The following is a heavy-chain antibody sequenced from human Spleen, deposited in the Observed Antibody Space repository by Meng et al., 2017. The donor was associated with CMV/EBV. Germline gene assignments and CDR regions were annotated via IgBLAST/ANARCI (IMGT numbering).Heavy chain of an antibody. CDR2: INPIFGTT. CDR1: TLRTYG. CDR3: ARDLTVDIDMVNDYYGLDV. Sequence: TLRTYGISWVRQAPGQGLEWMGGINPIFGTTHSAQKFQGRVTITTDESTNTAYMELSSLRSEDTAVYYCARDLTVDIDMVNDYYGLDVWGLGTLVTVSS. D-gene: IGHD5-18*01. J-gene: IGHJ6*02. V-gene: IGHV1-69*05.